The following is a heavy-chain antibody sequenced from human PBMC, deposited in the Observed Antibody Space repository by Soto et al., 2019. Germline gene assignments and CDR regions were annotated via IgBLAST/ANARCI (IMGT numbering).Heavy chain of an antibody. V-gene: IGHV3-30-3*01. CDR3: ARGPPPSRTHYYYYGMDV. D-gene: IGHD2-15*01. Sequence: GGSLRLSCAASGFTFSNYAMHWVRQAPGKGLEWVAVISYDGSNNYYADSVKGRFTISRDNSKNTLYLQMNSLRAEDTAVYYCARGPPPSRTHYYYYGMDVWGPGTTVTVSS. CDR1: GFTFSNYA. J-gene: IGHJ6*02. CDR2: ISYDGSNN.